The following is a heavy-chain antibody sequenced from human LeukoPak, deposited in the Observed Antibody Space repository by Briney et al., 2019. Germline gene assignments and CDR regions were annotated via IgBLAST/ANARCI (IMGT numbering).Heavy chain of an antibody. V-gene: IGHV1-2*02. CDR3: ARGRAYDSSGYYRDY. Sequence: GASVKVSCKASGYTFTGYYMHWVRQAPGQGLEWMGWINPNSGGTNYAQKFQGRVTMTRDTSISTAYMELSRLRSDDTAVYYCARGRAYDSSGYYRDYWGQGTLVTVSS. CDR2: INPNSGGT. D-gene: IGHD3-22*01. J-gene: IGHJ4*02. CDR1: GYTFTGYY.